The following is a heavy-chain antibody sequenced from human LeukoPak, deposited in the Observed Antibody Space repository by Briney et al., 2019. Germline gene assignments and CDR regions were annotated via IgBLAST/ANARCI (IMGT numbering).Heavy chain of an antibody. D-gene: IGHD6-19*01. Sequence: GGSLRLSCAASGFTFSSYAMNWVRQAPGKGLEWVSLISGSGDSTDYADSVKGRFTISRDNSKNTLYLQINSLRADDTAVYYCAKRAVAGTGRGFDIWGQGTLVTVSS. CDR1: GFTFSSYA. J-gene: IGHJ3*02. V-gene: IGHV3-23*01. CDR3: AKRAVAGTGRGFDI. CDR2: ISGSGDST.